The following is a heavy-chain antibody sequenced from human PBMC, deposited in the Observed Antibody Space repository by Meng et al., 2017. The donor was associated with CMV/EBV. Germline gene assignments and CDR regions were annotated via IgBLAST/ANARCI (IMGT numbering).Heavy chain of an antibody. Sequence: GGSLRLSCEASGFTFSSYAMSWVRQAPGKGLEWVSVIYSGGSSTYYADSVKGRFTISRDNSKNTLYLQMNSLRAEDTAVYYCAKWGHSGYDPWGQGTLVTVSS. V-gene: IGHV3-23*03. CDR2: IYSGGSST. CDR1: GFTFSSYA. D-gene: IGHD5-12*01. J-gene: IGHJ5*02. CDR3: AKWGHSGYDP.